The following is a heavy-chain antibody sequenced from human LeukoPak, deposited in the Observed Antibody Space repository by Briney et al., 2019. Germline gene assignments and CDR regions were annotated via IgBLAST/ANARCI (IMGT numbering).Heavy chain of an antibody. D-gene: IGHD4-23*01. V-gene: IGHV3-7*01. CDR3: ARLPISGGNFDY. Sequence: PGGSLRLSCAASGFTFSSYWMSWVRQAPGKGLEWVANIKDDGSKKNYVDSVKGRFTISRDNARNSLYLQMNSLRAEDTAVYYCARLPISGGNFDYWGQGTLVTVSS. CDR2: IKDDGSKK. J-gene: IGHJ4*02. CDR1: GFTFSSYW.